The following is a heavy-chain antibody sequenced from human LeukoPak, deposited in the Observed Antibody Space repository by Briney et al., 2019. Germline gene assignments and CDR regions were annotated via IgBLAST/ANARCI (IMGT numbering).Heavy chain of an antibody. V-gene: IGHV3-21*01. CDR2: ISSSSSYI. Sequence: GGSLRLSCAASGFTFSSYSMNWVRQAPGKGLEWVSSISSSSSYIYYADSVKGRFTISGDNAKNSLYLQMNSLRAEDTAVYYCARGSPTVIDYWGQGTLVTVSS. CDR1: GFTFSSYS. J-gene: IGHJ4*02. CDR3: ARGSPTVIDY. D-gene: IGHD4-17*01.